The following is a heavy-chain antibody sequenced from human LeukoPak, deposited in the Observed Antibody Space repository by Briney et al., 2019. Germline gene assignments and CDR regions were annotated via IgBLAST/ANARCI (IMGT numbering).Heavy chain of an antibody. CDR2: ISAHNGNT. CDR1: GYTFAIYG. J-gene: IGHJ4*02. Sequence: GASVKVSCKASGYTFAIYGITWVRQAPGQGLEWMGWISAHNGNTNYAQKFQGRVTMTTDTSTSTAYMELGSLRSDDTAVYYCAREVQSCTSTTCYLPFDYWGQGTLVTVSS. D-gene: IGHD2-2*01. CDR3: AREVQSCTSTTCYLPFDY. V-gene: IGHV1-18*01.